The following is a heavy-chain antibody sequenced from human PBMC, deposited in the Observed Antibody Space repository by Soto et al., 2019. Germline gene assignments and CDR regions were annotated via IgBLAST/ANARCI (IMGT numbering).Heavy chain of an antibody. D-gene: IGHD4-17*01. J-gene: IGHJ4*02. CDR2: IYHSGST. CDR3: ARSPSMTTVTFCDY. Sequence: PSETLSLTCAVSGGSISSGGYSWSWIRQPPGKGLEWIGYIYHSGSTYYNPSLKSRVTISVDRSKNQFSLKLSSVTAADTAVYYCARSPSMTTVTFCDYWGQGTLVTVSS. V-gene: IGHV4-30-2*01. CDR1: GGSISSGGYS.